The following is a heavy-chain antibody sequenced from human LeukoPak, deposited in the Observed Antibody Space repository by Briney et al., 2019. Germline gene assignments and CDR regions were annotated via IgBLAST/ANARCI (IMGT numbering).Heavy chain of an antibody. CDR1: GGSISNYY. Sequence: PSETLSLTCTVSGGSISNYYWSWIRQPPGKGLEWIGYIYYTGSTNYNPSLKSRVTISVDTSKNQFSLKLNSVTAADTAVYYCARSIRGYQLAFDYWGQGTLVTVSS. CDR2: IYYTGST. D-gene: IGHD2-2*01. CDR3: ARSIRGYQLAFDY. V-gene: IGHV4-59*08. J-gene: IGHJ4*02.